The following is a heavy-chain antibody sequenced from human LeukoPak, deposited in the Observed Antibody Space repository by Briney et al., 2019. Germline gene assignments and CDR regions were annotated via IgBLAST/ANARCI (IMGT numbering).Heavy chain of an antibody. CDR2: INAGNGNT. CDR1: GHTFTNYA. J-gene: IGHJ4*02. CDR3: ARGSYYYGSGSFMGSDY. Sequence: VASVKVSCKASGHTFTNYAMHWVRQAPGQRPEWMGWINAGNGNTEYSQKFQDRVTITRDISANTAYMELSSLTSEDTAVYYCARGSYYYGSGSFMGSDYWGQGTLVTVSS. V-gene: IGHV1-3*01. D-gene: IGHD3-10*01.